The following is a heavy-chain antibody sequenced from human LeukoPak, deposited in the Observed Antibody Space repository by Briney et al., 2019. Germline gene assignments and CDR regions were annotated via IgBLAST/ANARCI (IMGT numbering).Heavy chain of an antibody. V-gene: IGHV1-24*01. D-gene: IGHD1-26*01. J-gene: IGHJ4*02. Sequence: GASVKVSCKVSGYTLTELSMHWVRQAPGKGLEWMGGFDPEDGETIYAQKFQGRVTMTEDTSTDTTYMELSSLRSEDTAAYYCASCEWGGCRYLGQGTLVTVSS. CDR1: GYTLTELS. CDR2: FDPEDGET. CDR3: ASCEWGGCRY.